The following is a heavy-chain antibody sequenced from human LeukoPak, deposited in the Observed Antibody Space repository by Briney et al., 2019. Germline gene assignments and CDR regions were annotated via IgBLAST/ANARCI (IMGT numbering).Heavy chain of an antibody. CDR3: TRHDVVPVLGHGMAD. Sequence: SETLSLTCSVSGAYIGTYYWSWMRQAPGKGLEWIGYISPDGYNLNTPSLRSRVTITRDTSENQFSLILSSVTAADTAVYYCTRHDVVPVLGHGMADWGQGTAVTVAS. CDR1: GAYIGTYY. CDR2: ISPDGYN. D-gene: IGHD2-2*01. J-gene: IGHJ6*02. V-gene: IGHV4-59*08.